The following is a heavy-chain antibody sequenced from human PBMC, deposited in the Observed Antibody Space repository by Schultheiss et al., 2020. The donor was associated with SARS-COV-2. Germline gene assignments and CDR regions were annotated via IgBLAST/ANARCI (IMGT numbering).Heavy chain of an antibody. V-gene: IGHV3-7*03. CDR1: GFTFSSYA. CDR2: IKQDGSEK. Sequence: GESLKISCAASGFTFSSYAMHWVRQAPEKGLEWVANIKQDGSEKYYVDSVKGRFTISRDNAKNSLYLQMNSLRDEDTAVYYCARDHGDFHCSSTSCDNWFDPWGQGTLVTVSS. CDR3: ARDHGDFHCSSTSCDNWFDP. D-gene: IGHD2-2*01. J-gene: IGHJ5*02.